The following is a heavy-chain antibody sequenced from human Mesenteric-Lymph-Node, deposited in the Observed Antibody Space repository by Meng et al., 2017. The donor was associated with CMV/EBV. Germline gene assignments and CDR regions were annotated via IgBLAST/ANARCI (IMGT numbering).Heavy chain of an antibody. CDR3: AGFLEWVTVSGMDV. CDR2: LSSSSGYI. V-gene: IGHV3-21*01. CDR1: GFNFSSYA. D-gene: IGHD3-3*01. Sequence: GGSLRLSCAASGFNFSSYAMSWVRQAPGKGLEWVSSLSSSSGYISYADSVKGRFTISRDNAKNSLYLQMNSLSAEDTAVYYCAGFLEWVTVSGMDVWGQGTTVTVSS. J-gene: IGHJ6*02.